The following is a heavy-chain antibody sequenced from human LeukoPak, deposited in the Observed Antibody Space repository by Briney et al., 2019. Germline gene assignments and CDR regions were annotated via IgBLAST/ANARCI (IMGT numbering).Heavy chain of an antibody. CDR1: GFTFSSHV. V-gene: IGHV3-30*02. CDR2: IRADRINK. CDR3: EKGGERGTFYFDY. D-gene: IGHD1-1*01. J-gene: IGHJ4*02. Sequence: VGSLRLSCAPSGFTFSSHVMHCVRQAPGNGLEWWAFIRADRINKYYAASRKSRFTISRDISKNTLYLKINSLRAEDTDVYYCEKGGERGTFYFDYWGQGTLVMVSS.